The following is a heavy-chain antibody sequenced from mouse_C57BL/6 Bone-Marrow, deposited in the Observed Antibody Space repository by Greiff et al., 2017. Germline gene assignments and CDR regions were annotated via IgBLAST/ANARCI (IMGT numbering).Heavy chain of an antibody. CDR3: ASLPPYAMDY. CDR2: ISSGGSYT. Sequence: EVQLVESGGDLVKPGGSLKLSCAASGFTFSSYGMSWVRQTPDKRLEWVATISSGGSYTYYPDSVKGRFTISRDNAKNTLYLQMSSLKSEDTAMYYCASLPPYAMDYWGQGTSVTVSS. J-gene: IGHJ4*01. D-gene: IGHD2-10*01. CDR1: GFTFSSYG. V-gene: IGHV5-6*01.